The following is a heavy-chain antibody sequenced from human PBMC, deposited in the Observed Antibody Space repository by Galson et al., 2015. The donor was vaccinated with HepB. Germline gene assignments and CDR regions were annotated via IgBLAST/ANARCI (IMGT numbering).Heavy chain of an antibody. J-gene: IGHJ4*02. V-gene: IGHV3-66*01. CDR2: IYSGGST. CDR3: ASAPDYYGSGSYVY. D-gene: IGHD3-10*01. Sequence: SLRLSCAASGFTVSSNYMSWVRQAPGKGLEWVSVIYSGGSTYYADSVKGRFTISRDNSKNTLHLQMNSLRAEDTAVYYCASAPDYYGSGSYVYWGQGTLVTVSS. CDR1: GFTVSSNY.